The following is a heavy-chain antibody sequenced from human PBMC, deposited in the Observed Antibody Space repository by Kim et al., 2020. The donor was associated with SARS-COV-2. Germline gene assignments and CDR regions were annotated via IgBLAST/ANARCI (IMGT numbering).Heavy chain of an antibody. J-gene: IGHJ2*01. CDR1: GGSISSGSYY. CDR2: IYTSGST. CDR3: ARDAPDSGYDLGLWYFDL. D-gene: IGHD5-12*01. Sequence: SETLSLTCTVSGGSISSGSYYWSWIRQPAGKGLEWIGRIYTSGSTNYNPSLKSRVTISVDTSKNQFSLKLSSVTAADTAVYYCARDAPDSGYDLGLWYFDLWGRGTLVTVSS. V-gene: IGHV4-61*02.